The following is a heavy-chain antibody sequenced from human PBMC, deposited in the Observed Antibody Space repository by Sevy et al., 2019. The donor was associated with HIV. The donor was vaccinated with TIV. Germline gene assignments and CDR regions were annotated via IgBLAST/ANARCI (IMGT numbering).Heavy chain of an antibody. Sequence: GGSLRLSCAASGFTFSSYWMHWVRQAPGKGLVWVSRINSDGSSTSYADSVKGRFTISRDNAKNTLYLQMNSLGAEDTAVYYGARDIQHSSSWPFDYWGQGTLVTVSS. CDR1: GFTFSSYW. V-gene: IGHV3-74*01. D-gene: IGHD6-13*01. CDR3: ARDIQHSSSWPFDY. J-gene: IGHJ4*02. CDR2: INSDGSST.